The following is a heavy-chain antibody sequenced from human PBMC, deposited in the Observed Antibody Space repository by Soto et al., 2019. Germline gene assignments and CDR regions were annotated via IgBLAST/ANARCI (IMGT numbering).Heavy chain of an antibody. CDR1: GGTFSSFA. Sequence: GSSVQVSCKASGGTFSSFAISWVRQAPGQGLEWMGGIIPIFDTTNYAQKFQGRVTITADESRSTAYMELSGLSSEDTAGYYCARDVTTVITEGFALWGQGTRVTVSS. CDR3: ARDVTTVITEGFAL. J-gene: IGHJ5*02. V-gene: IGHV1-69*13. D-gene: IGHD4-4*01. CDR2: IIPIFDTT.